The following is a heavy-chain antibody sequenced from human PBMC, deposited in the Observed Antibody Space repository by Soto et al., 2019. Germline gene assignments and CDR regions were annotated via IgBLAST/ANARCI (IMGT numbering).Heavy chain of an antibody. Sequence: QAQLAQSGAEMKKPGASVKISCKASGYTFTSHWMHWVRQVPGQGLEWIGVINPTGEKKSYARRVQGRLTLTTDTPKNTVYMELSSLRSDDTAIYYCARDESAFDLIWWFDPWGPGTLVTVSS. CDR3: ARDESAFDLIWWFDP. CDR1: GYTFTSHW. D-gene: IGHD3-3*02. V-gene: IGHV1-46*01. CDR2: INPTGEKK. J-gene: IGHJ5*02.